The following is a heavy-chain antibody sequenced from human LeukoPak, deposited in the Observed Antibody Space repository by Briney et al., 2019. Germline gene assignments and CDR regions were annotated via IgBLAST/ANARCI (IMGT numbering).Heavy chain of an antibody. CDR2: IYPDDPDT. J-gene: IGHJ6*02. CDR1: GYSFSDYW. V-gene: IGHV5-51*01. Sequence: GESLKISCKASGYSFSDYWIGWVRQMPGKGLEWMGMIYPDDPDTRYSPSFQCQVTISADKSINTAFLQWSSLEASDTAMYYCAKSARGYCSSSSCFGYYGMDVWGQGTTVTVSS. D-gene: IGHD2-2*01. CDR3: AKSARGYCSSSSCFGYYGMDV.